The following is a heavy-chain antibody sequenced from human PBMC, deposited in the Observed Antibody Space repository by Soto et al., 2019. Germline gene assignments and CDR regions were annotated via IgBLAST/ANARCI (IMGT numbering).Heavy chain of an antibody. J-gene: IGHJ5*02. CDR1: GGSISSPNW. CDR3: AREEICNGVRCSNWFDP. D-gene: IGHD2-15*01. CDR2: VFHTGSA. Sequence: SETLSLTCGVSGGSISSPNWWIWARQSPGKGLEWIGEVFHTGSANYHPSFKSRVSLSLDRSNNQFSLKLTSVTAADTAVYFCAREEICNGVRCSNWFDPWGRGTLVTVSS. V-gene: IGHV4-4*02.